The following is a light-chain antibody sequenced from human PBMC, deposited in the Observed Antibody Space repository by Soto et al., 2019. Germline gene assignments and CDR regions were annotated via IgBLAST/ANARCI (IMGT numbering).Light chain of an antibody. CDR2: AAS. CDR1: QSISSW. Sequence: DIPMTQAPSSVSASVGDRVTITCRASQSISSWLAWCQQKPGKAPKLLIYAASNLQSGVPSRFSVSESGTDFCLTISSLQPEDFATYYCQQAELFPVTFGPGTKVDIK. CDR3: QQAELFPVT. V-gene: IGKV1-12*01. J-gene: IGKJ3*01.